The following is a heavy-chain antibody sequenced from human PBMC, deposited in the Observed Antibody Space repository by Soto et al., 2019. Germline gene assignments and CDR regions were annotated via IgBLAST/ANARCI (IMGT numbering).Heavy chain of an antibody. V-gene: IGHV4-59*08. J-gene: IGHJ4*02. CDR1: GGSISSYY. CDR3: ARTGYSYGTYYFDY. Sequence: QVQLQESGPGLVKPSETLSLTCTVSGGSISSYYWSWIRQPPGKGLEWIGYIYYSGSNNYNPSLKSPVTISVDTSKNQFSLKLSSVTAADTAVYYCARTGYSYGTYYFDYWGQGTLVTVSS. D-gene: IGHD5-18*01. CDR2: IYYSGSN.